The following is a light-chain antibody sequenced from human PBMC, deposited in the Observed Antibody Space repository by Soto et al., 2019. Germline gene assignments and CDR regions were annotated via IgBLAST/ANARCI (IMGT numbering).Light chain of an antibody. J-gene: IGLJ1*01. V-gene: IGLV1-51*01. CDR2: DNN. CDR1: SSNIGNNY. CDR3: GTWDSSMSARV. Sequence: QSVLTQPPSVSAAPGQKVTISCSGTSSNIGNNYLAWYQQLPGTAPKLLIYDNNKRPSGIPDRFSCSKSGTSATLGITGLQTGDEADYYCGTWDSSMSARVFGTGTKVTVL.